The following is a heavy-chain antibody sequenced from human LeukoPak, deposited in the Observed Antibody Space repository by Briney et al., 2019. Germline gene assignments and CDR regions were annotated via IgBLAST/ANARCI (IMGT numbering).Heavy chain of an antibody. CDR1: GDSITNSY. V-gene: IGHV4-59*08. J-gene: IGHJ6*02. CDR3: ARLRPLERVSSYYYHAMDI. D-gene: IGHD3-10*01. CDR2: VHYSGSI. Sequence: SETLSLTCTVSGDSITNSYWSWVRQPPGNGLEWIGYVHYSGSINYSPSLKNRLTLSIDTSRSHFSLRLTSVTAADTAVYYCARLRPLERVSSYYYHAMDIWGQGTTVTVSS.